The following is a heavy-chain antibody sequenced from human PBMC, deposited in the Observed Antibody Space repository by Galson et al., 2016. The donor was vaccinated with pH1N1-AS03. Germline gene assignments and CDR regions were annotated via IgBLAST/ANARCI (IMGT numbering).Heavy chain of an antibody. D-gene: IGHD5-24*01. CDR3: ARRSVAEMASGWAWGFDY. CDR2: IYTGGTT. Sequence: SLRLSCAASGFTVSSNYMSWVRQVPGKGLEWVSVIYTGGTTQYADSVKGRFTISRDNSKNMLYLQMNSLRAEDTAVYYCARRSVAEMASGWAWGFDYWGQGTLVTVSS. J-gene: IGHJ4*02. V-gene: IGHV3-66*01. CDR1: GFTVSSNY.